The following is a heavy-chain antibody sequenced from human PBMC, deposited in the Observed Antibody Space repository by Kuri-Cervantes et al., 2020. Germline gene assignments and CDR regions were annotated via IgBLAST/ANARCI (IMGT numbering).Heavy chain of an antibody. CDR3: ANLAIYCTAGSCFSRN. V-gene: IGHV3-30*02. D-gene: IGHD2-8*02. J-gene: IGHJ4*02. Sequence: GESLKISCAASGFSFNTYDMHWVRQAPGKGLEWVSFIRYDGSEKYYADSVKGQFTVSRDNSKNTLFLQMSSLRPEDTAIYYCANLAIYCTAGSCFSRNWGQGTLVTVSS. CDR1: GFSFNTYD. CDR2: IRYDGSEK.